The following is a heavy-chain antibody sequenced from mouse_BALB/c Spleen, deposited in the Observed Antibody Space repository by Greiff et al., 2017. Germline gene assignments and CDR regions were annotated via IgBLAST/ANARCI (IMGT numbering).Heavy chain of an antibody. CDR1: GFTFSSYG. D-gene: IGHD2-1*01. CDR2: ISSGGSYT. CDR3: ARGGGNPFDY. V-gene: IGHV5-6*02. J-gene: IGHJ2*01. Sequence: EVKVVESGGDLVKPGGSLKLSCAASGFTFSSYGMSWVRQTPDKRLEWVATISSGGSYTYYPDSVKGRFTISRDNAKNTLYLQMSSLKSEGTAMYYCARGGGNPFDYWGQGTTLTVSS.